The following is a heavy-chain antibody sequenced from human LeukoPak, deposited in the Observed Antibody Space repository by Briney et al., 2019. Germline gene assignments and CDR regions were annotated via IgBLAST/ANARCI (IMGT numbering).Heavy chain of an antibody. V-gene: IGHV4-39*07. CDR1: GGSISSSSYY. Sequence: SETLSLTCTVSGGSISSSSYYWGWIRQPPGKGLEWIGSIYYSGSTYYNPSLKSRVTISVDTSKNQFSLKLSSVTAADTAVYYCAGDPIPAAIQGSDRALDYWGQGTLVTVFS. D-gene: IGHD2-2*01. J-gene: IGHJ4*02. CDR3: AGDPIPAAIQGSDRALDY. CDR2: IYYSGST.